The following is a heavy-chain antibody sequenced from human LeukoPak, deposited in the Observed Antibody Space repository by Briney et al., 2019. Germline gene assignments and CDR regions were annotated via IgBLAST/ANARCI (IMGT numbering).Heavy chain of an antibody. J-gene: IGHJ4*02. CDR3: AHGAMYQLDY. CDR1: GFPFNNHG. V-gene: IGHV3-23*01. CDR2: IIGGAGST. D-gene: IGHD2-2*01. Sequence: GGSLRLSCAASGFPFNNHGMSWVRQAPGKGLEWVSGIIGGAGSTYYADSVKGRFTISGDNSKNTLFLQMNSLRAEDTAVYYCAHGAMYQLDYWGQGTLVIVSS.